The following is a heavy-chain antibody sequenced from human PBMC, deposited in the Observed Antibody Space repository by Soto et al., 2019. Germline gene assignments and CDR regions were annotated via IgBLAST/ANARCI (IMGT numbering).Heavy chain of an antibody. Sequence: SETLSLTCTVSGGSISSGGYYWSWIRQHPGKGLEWIGYIYYSGSTYYNPSLKSRVTISVDTSKNQFSLKLSSVTAADTAVYYCARGIVVVKGWFDPWGQGTLVTVSS. CDR2: IYYSGST. D-gene: IGHD3-22*01. CDR1: GGSISSGGYY. CDR3: ARGIVVVKGWFDP. J-gene: IGHJ5*02. V-gene: IGHV4-31*03.